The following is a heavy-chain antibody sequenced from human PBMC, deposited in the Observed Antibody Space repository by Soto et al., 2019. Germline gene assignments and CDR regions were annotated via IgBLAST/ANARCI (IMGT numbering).Heavy chain of an antibody. CDR2: IIPIFGTA. CDR1: GGTFSSYA. CDR3: ARGSRYCISTSCYSYGMDV. D-gene: IGHD2-2*01. V-gene: IGHV1-69*12. J-gene: IGHJ6*02. Sequence: QVQLVQSGAEVKKPGSSVKVSCKASGGTFSSYAISWVRQAPGQGLEWMGGIIPIFGTANYAQKFQGRVTITADESTSTAYMELSSRRSEDTAVYYCARGSRYCISTSCYSYGMDVWGQGTTVTVSS.